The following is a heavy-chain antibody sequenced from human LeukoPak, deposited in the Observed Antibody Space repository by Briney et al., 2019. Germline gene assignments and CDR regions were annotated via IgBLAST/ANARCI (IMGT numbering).Heavy chain of an antibody. V-gene: IGHV3-23*01. Sequence: GGSLRLSCAASGFTFSSYGMSWVRQAPGKGLEWVSAISGSGGSTYYADSVKGRFTISRDNSKNTLYLQMNNLRAEDSAVYYCAKDLSGYGPYWYFDLWGRGTLVTVSS. D-gene: IGHD6-25*01. CDR1: GFTFSSYG. J-gene: IGHJ2*01. CDR3: AKDLSGYGPYWYFDL. CDR2: ISGSGGST.